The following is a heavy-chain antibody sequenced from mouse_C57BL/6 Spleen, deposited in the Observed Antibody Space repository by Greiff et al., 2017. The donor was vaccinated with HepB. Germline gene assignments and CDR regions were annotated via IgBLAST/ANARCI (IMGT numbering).Heavy chain of an antibody. CDR3: ARYNPRLGQDY. CDR2: IRNKANGYTT. V-gene: IGHV7-3*01. CDR1: GFTFTDYY. D-gene: IGHD3-3*01. Sequence: DVMLVESGGGLVQPGGSLSLSCAASGFTFTDYYMSWVRQPPGKALEWLGFIRNKANGYTTEYSASVKGRFTISRDNSQSILYLQMNALRAEDSATYYCARYNPRLGQDYWGQGTTLTVSS. J-gene: IGHJ2*01.